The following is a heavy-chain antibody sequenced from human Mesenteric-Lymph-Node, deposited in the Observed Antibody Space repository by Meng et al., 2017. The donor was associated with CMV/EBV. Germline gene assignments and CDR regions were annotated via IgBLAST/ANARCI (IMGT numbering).Heavy chain of an antibody. CDR3: ARPHRYFDFWSGAPDY. V-gene: IGHV4-61*01. CDR2: IYYSGST. CDR1: GGSVSSGSYY. Sequence: GSLRLSCTVSGGSVSSGSYYWSWIRQPPGKGLEWIGYIYYSGSTNYNPSLKSRLTMSVDTSKNQFSLELSSVTAADTAVYYCARPHRYFDFWSGAPDYWSQGTLVTVSS. J-gene: IGHJ4*02. D-gene: IGHD3-3*01.